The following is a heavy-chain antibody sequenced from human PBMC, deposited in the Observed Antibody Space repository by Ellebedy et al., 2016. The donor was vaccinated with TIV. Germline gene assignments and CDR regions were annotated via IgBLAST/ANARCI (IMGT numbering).Heavy chain of an antibody. Sequence: GESLKISXVASGFTFTTYAMSWVRQAPGKGLEWVSAISGSADSTYYVDSVKGRFTISRDNSKNTLFLQMNSLRAEDTAVYYCAKGPTTRYYYMGVWGKGTTVTVSS. CDR1: GFTFTTYA. CDR3: AKGPTTRYYYMGV. V-gene: IGHV3-23*01. D-gene: IGHD1-26*01. J-gene: IGHJ6*03. CDR2: ISGSADST.